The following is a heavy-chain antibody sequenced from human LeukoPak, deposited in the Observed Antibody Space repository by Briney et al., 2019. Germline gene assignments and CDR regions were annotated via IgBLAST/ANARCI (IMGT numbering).Heavy chain of an antibody. CDR1: GFTFSSYA. V-gene: IGHV3-30-3*01. CDR2: ISYDGSNK. D-gene: IGHD2-15*01. CDR3: ARGELFSGGGRDAFDI. Sequence: GVSLRLSCAASGFTFSSYAMHWVRQAPGKGLEWVAVISYDGSNKYYADSVKGRFTISRDNSKNTLYLQMNSLRAEDTAVYYCARGELFSGGGRDAFDIWGQGTMVTVSS. J-gene: IGHJ3*02.